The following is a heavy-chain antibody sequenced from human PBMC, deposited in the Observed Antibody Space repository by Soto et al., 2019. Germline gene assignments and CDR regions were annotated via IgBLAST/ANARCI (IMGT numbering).Heavy chain of an antibody. J-gene: IGHJ4*02. CDR2: LTADSDDT. CDR1: GFTFSTRT. D-gene: IGHD1-1*01. Sequence: EVQLLESGGTLVQPGGSLRLSCVASGFTFSTRTMNWVRQAPGKGLEWVSRLTADSDDTSYADSIKGRFTISRDNSKNTLYLQMNSLRAEDTAIYYCAKGLDRASLDFWGQGALVTVSS. CDR3: AKGLDRASLDF. V-gene: IGHV3-23*01.